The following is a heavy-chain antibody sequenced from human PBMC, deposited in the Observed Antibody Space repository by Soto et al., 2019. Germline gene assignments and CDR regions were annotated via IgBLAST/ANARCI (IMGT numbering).Heavy chain of an antibody. Sequence: QVQFVQSGAEVKKPGASVKVSCKASGYTFTNYAMPWVRKAPGQRLEGMGWINAGNGNTHDSPKLRGRFTITRDTSARTAYLERISRRYEDTAVYYCARDHQHQLGRGYYCMAVGGQGTTVTVAS. D-gene: IGHD6-13*01. CDR2: INAGNGNT. J-gene: IGHJ6*02. CDR3: ARDHQHQLGRGYYCMAV. V-gene: IGHV1-3*01. CDR1: GYTFTNYA.